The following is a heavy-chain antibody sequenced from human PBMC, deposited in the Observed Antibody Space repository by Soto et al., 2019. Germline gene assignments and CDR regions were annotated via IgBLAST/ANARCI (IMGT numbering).Heavy chain of an antibody. CDR1: GGSLVSGGYY. Sequence: QVQLQESGPGLVKSSQTLSLTCTVSGGSLVSGGYYWTWIRQHPGRGLEWLGYIYHTGKTYYNPSLESRLTMSIDTSKTQFSLTLRSVTAADTAVYYCARDGHSNWNSIDPWGQGTLVTVSS. V-gene: IGHV4-31*03. CDR3: ARDGHSNWNSIDP. CDR2: IYHTGKT. D-gene: IGHD1-7*01. J-gene: IGHJ5*02.